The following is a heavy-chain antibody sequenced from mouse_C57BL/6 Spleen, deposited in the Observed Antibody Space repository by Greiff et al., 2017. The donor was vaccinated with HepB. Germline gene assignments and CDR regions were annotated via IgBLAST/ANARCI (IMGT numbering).Heavy chain of an antibody. CDR1: GYTFTDYE. V-gene: IGHV1-15*01. Sequence: VKVVESGAELVRPGASVTLSCKASGYTFTDYEMHWVKQTPVHGLEWIGAIDPETGGTAYNQKFKGKAILTADKSSSTAYMELRSLTSEDSAVYYCTKKGLRRYFDVWGTGTTVTVSS. CDR2: IDPETGGT. J-gene: IGHJ1*03. CDR3: TKKGLRRYFDV. D-gene: IGHD2-4*01.